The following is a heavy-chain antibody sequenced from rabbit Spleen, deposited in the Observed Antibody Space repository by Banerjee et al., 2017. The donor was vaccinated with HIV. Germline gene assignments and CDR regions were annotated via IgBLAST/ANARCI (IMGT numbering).Heavy chain of an antibody. CDR3: ARSGGGGAGYDL. Sequence: QEQLVESGGGLVQPGGSLKLSCTASGFSFSNKAVMCWVRQAPGKGLEWIACINAITGKAVYASWAKGRFTFSKTSSTTVTLQMTRLTAADTATYFCARSGGGGAGYDLWGPGTLVTVS. CDR2: INAITGKA. J-gene: IGHJ4*01. CDR1: GFSFSNKAV. D-gene: IGHD3-1*01. V-gene: IGHV1S45*01.